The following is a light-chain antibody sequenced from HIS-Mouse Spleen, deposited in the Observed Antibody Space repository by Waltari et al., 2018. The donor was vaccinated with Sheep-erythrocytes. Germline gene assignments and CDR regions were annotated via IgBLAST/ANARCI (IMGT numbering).Light chain of an antibody. CDR1: KLGDKY. Sequence: SYELTQPPSVSVSPGQTASHTSSGDKLGDKYACWYQQKPGQSPVLVIYQDSKRPSGIPERFSGSNSGNTATLTISGTQAMDEADYYCQAWDSSTAVFGGGTKLTVL. CDR2: QDS. CDR3: QAWDSSTAV. J-gene: IGLJ2*01. V-gene: IGLV3-1*01.